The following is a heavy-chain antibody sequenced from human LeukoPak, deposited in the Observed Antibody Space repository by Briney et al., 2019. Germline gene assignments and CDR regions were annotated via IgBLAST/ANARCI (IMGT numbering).Heavy chain of an antibody. J-gene: IGHJ4*02. D-gene: IGHD3-22*01. Sequence: PSETLSLTCTVSGGSISSGDYYWSWIRQPPGKGLEWIGYIYYSGSTYYNPSLKSRVTISVDTSKNQFSLKLSSVTAADTAVYYCASMEYYYDSSGYHQLGYYFDYWGQGTLVTVSS. CDR3: ASMEYYYDSSGYHQLGYYFDY. V-gene: IGHV4-30-4*08. CDR1: GGSISSGDYY. CDR2: IYYSGST.